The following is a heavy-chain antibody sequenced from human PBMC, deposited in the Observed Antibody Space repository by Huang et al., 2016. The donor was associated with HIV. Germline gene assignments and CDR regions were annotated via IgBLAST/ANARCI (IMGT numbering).Heavy chain of an antibody. Sequence: EVQLVESGGGLVQPGGSLSLSCAASGFTFSGYWMHWVRQAPGKGLGWVSRINSDESSSGYADSVKGRFTISRDNAKNTLYLQMNSLRAEDTAVYYCVRDPRIQSWLNYFDYWGQGTLVSVSS. CDR2: INSDESSS. J-gene: IGHJ4*02. V-gene: IGHV3-74*01. CDR1: GFTFSGYW. CDR3: VRDPRIQSWLNYFDY. D-gene: IGHD3-22*01.